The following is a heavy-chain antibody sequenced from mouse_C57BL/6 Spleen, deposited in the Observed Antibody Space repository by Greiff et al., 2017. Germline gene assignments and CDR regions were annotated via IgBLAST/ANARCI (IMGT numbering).Heavy chain of an antibody. CDR1: GYTFTSYW. J-gene: IGHJ3*01. V-gene: IGHV1-55*01. Sequence: QVQLQQPGAELVKPGASVKMSCKASGYTFTSYWITWVKQRPGQGLEWIGDIYPGSGSTNYNEKFKSKATLTVDTSSSTAYMQLSSLTSEDSAVYYCARGGFDYDQAFAYWGQATLVTVSA. CDR2: IYPGSGST. CDR3: ARGGFDYDQAFAY. D-gene: IGHD2-4*01.